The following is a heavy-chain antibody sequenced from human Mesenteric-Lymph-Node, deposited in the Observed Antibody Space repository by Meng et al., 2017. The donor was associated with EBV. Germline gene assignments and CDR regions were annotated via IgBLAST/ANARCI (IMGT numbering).Heavy chain of an antibody. CDR1: GYTFTAYY. CDR2: INPNSGDI. D-gene: IGHD2-2*01. CDR3: ARALVGCSSTSCYLDP. J-gene: IGHJ5*02. V-gene: IGHV1-2*06. Sequence: VRLVPAGAEGTRPGASVEVSCTASGYTFTAYYYHWVRQAPGQGLEWMGRINPNSGDINYAQKFQGRVTVTRDTSIGTAYMELSRLTSDDTAVYYCARALVGCSSTSCYLDPWGQGTLVTVSS.